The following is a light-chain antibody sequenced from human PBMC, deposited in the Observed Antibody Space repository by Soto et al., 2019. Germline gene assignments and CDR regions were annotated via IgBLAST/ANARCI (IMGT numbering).Light chain of an antibody. CDR1: QGIRND. J-gene: IGKJ5*01. CDR3: QQYGGSPIT. CDR2: AAS. Sequence: DIQMTQSPSSLSAPVGDRVTITCRASQGIRNDLAWFQQKPGKAPKRLIYAASNRASGVPVRFSGSGSGTDFTLTITRLEPEDFALYYCQQYGGSPITFGLGTRLENK. V-gene: IGKV1-17*01.